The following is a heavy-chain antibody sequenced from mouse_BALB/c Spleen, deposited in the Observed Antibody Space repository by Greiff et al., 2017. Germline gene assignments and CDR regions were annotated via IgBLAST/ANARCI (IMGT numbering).Heavy chain of an antibody. V-gene: IGHV5-6-5*01. Sequence: DVKLVESGGGLVKPGGSLKLSCAASGFTFSSYAMSWVRQTPEKRLEWVASISSGGSTYYPASVKGRFTISRDNARNILYLQMSSLRSEDTAMYYCARGLSFDYWGPGNTLTVSA. CDR1: GFTFSSYA. J-gene: IGHJ2*01. CDR3: ARGLSFDY. CDR2: ISSGGST.